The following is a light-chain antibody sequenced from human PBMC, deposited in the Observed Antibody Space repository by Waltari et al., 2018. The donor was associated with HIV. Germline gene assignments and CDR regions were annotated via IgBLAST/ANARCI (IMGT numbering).Light chain of an antibody. CDR1: SSNIGAGYD. CDR2: GNS. J-gene: IGLJ3*02. V-gene: IGLV1-40*01. CDR3: QSYDSILSGSWV. Sequence: QSVLTQPPSVSGAPGQRVTIPCTGSSSNIGAGYDVHWYQQLPGTAPKLLIYGNSNRPSGVPDRFSGSKSGTSASLAITGLQAEDEADYYCQSYDSILSGSWVFGGGTKLTVL.